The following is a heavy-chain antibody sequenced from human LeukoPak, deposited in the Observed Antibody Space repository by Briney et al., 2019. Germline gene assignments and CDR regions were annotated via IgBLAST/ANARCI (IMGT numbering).Heavy chain of an antibody. D-gene: IGHD6-13*01. CDR1: GYSISGGYY. CDR3: ARDRWTGYSSSHDAFDI. V-gene: IGHV4-38-2*02. Sequence: PSETLSLTCTVSGYSISGGYYWGWIRQPPGKGLEWIGSIYHSGSTYYNPSLKSRVTISVDTSKNQFSLKLSSVTAADTAVYYCARDRWTGYSSSHDAFDIWGQGTMVTVSS. CDR2: IYHSGST. J-gene: IGHJ3*02.